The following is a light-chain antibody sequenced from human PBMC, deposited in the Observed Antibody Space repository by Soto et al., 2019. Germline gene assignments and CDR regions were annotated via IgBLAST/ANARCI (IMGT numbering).Light chain of an antibody. V-gene: IGKV2-28*01. CDR3: MQAVRSPRT. CDR1: QSLLHSNGYNY. J-gene: IGKJ2*01. Sequence: IVMTQPPFSQPVTLGEPASISCRSSQSLLHSNGYNYLDWYLQKPGQSPQLLIYLGSNRASGVPDRYSGSGSGTDITLKVSRVEADDVGVYYCMQAVRSPRTFRQGTKVDIK. CDR2: LGS.